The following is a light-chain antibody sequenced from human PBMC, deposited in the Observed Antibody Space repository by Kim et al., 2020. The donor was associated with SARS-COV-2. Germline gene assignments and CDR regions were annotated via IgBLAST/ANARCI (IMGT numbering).Light chain of an antibody. CDR2: DTF. CDR1: QSLANNK. V-gene: IGKV3-20*01. Sequence: LSPGERATLSCRASQSLANNKLAWYQQKPGQPPRILIYDTFNRPAGVPDRFSGSGSGTDYTLTISRLEPEDFVVYYCQQYSGSPLTFGGGTKVEI. J-gene: IGKJ4*01. CDR3: QQYSGSPLT.